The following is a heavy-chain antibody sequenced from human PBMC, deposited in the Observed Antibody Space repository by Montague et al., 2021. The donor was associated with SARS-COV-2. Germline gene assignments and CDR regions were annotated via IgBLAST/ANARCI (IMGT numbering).Heavy chain of an antibody. Sequence: SETLSLTCAVYGGSFSGYYWSWIRQPPGKGLEWIGEIHHSGSTNXNPSLKSRVTISVDTSKNQFSLKLSSVTAADTAVYYCARGSRQWLVRPPHYYYFDYWGQGTLVTVSS. CDR2: IHHSGST. CDR3: ARGSRQWLVRPPHYYYFDY. J-gene: IGHJ4*02. D-gene: IGHD6-19*01. V-gene: IGHV4-34*01. CDR1: GGSFSGYY.